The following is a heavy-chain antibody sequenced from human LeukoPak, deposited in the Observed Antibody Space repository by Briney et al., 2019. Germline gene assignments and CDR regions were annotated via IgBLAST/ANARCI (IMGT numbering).Heavy chain of an antibody. V-gene: IGHV4-31*03. CDR3: AREAPLYDSSGYSSFEY. J-gene: IGHJ4*02. D-gene: IGHD3-22*01. CDR1: GGSISSGCYY. CDR2: IYYSGST. Sequence: MTSETLSLTCTVSGGSISSGCYYWSWIRQHPGKGLEWIGYIYYSGSTYYNPSLKRRVTISVDTSKNQFSLKLSSVTAADTAVYYCAREAPLYDSSGYSSFEYWGQGTLVTVSS.